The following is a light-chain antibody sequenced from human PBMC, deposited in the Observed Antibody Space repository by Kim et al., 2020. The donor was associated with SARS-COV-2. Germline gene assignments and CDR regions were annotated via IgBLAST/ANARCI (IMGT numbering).Light chain of an antibody. J-gene: IGLJ1*01. CDR3: SSYTYDPNLNYV. CDR2: DVT. V-gene: IGLV2-14*03. Sequence: INFSCTESSDDLDTSFYVSWGQHRADRAPKLIIYDVTRRPSGISDRFSGSKSGSMASLSISGLQADDEAHYYCSSYTYDPNLNYVFGTGTKVTVL. CDR1: SDDLDTSFY.